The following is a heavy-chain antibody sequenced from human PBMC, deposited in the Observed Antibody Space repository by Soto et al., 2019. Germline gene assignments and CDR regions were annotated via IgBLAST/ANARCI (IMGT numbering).Heavy chain of an antibody. CDR3: ARGYCTNGVCYIEYFQH. CDR1: CGSFSGYY. Sequence: PSETLSLTCAAYCGSFSGYYWSWIRQPPGKGLEWIGEINHSGSTNYNPSLKSRVTISVDTSKNQFSLKLSSVTAADTAVYYCARGYCTNGVCYIEYFQHWGQGTLVTVSS. J-gene: IGHJ1*01. V-gene: IGHV4-34*01. CDR2: INHSGST. D-gene: IGHD2-8*01.